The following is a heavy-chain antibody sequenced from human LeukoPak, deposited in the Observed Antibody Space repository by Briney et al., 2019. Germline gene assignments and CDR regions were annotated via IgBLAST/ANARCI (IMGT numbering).Heavy chain of an antibody. V-gene: IGHV4-39*01. J-gene: IGHJ4*02. CDR2: IYYSGST. Sequence: SETLSLTCTVSGGSISSSSYYWGWIRQPPGKGLEWIGSIYYSGSTCYNPSLKSRVTISVDTSKNQFSLKLSSVTAADTAVYYCASTAHLLLWFGELSFDYWGQGTLVTVSS. CDR3: ASTAHLLLWFGELSFDY. D-gene: IGHD3-10*01. CDR1: GGSISSSSYY.